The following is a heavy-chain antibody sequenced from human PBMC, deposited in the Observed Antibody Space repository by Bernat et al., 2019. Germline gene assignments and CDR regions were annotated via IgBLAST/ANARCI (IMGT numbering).Heavy chain of an antibody. CDR1: GFTFSSYS. V-gene: IGHV3-30-3*01. CDR3: ARDFMPTGPRAGKGRRYGMDV. Sequence: QVQLVESGGGVVQPGRSLRLSCAASGFTFSSYSMHWVLQAPGKGLEWVAVISYDGSNKYYADSVKGRFTISRDNSKNTLYLQMNSLRAEDTAVYYCARDFMPTGPRAGKGRRYGMDVWGQGTTVTVSS. CDR2: ISYDGSNK. J-gene: IGHJ6*02. D-gene: IGHD1-1*01.